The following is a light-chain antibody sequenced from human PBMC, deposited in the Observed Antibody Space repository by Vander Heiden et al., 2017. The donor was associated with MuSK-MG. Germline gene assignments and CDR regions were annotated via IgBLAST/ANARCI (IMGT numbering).Light chain of an antibody. CDR2: AAS. Sequence: IQMTQSPSSLSASVGDRVTITCRASQSISSYLNWYQQKPGKAPKLLIYAASSLQSGVPSRFSGSASGTDFTLTISSLQPEDFATYYCQQSYSTPLTCGQGTRLEMK. CDR3: QQSYSTPLT. J-gene: IGKJ5*01. CDR1: QSISSY. V-gene: IGKV1-39*01.